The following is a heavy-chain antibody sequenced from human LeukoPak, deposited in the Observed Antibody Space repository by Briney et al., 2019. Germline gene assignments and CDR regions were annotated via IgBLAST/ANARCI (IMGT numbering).Heavy chain of an antibody. J-gene: IGHJ5*02. Sequence: ASVKVSCKASGYTFTGYYIHWMRQAPGQGLEWMGWISAYNGNTNYAQKLQGRVTMTTDTSTSTAYMELRSLRSDDTAVYYCARTLYSSPDWFDPWGQGTLVTVSS. V-gene: IGHV1-18*04. CDR3: ARTLYSSPDWFDP. D-gene: IGHD5-18*01. CDR2: ISAYNGNT. CDR1: GYTFTGYY.